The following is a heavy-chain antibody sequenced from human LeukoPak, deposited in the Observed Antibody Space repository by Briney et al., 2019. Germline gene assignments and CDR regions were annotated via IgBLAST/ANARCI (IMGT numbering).Heavy chain of an antibody. J-gene: IGHJ4*02. CDR1: GFTFDDYA. V-gene: IGHV3-9*03. CDR3: AKGALTMIVGGFEH. Sequence: GGSLRLSCAASGFTFDDYAMHWVRRTPGKGLEWVSGISWNSGSIGYADSVKGRFTITRDNAKNSLYLQMNSLRAEDMALYYCAKGALTMIVGGFEHWGQGTLVTVSS. D-gene: IGHD3-22*01. CDR2: ISWNSGSI.